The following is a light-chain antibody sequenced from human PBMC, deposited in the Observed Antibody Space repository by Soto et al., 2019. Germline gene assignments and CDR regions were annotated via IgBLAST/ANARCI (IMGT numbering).Light chain of an antibody. CDR1: SSDVGGYNF. CDR2: DVS. V-gene: IGLV2-14*03. Sequence: TGTSSDVGGYNFVSWYQQHPGKAPKLLIYDVSDRPSGVSNRFSGSKSGNTASLTISGLQAEDEADYYCNSYTSSSTYYVFGSGTKVTVL. J-gene: IGLJ1*01. CDR3: NSYTSSSTYYV.